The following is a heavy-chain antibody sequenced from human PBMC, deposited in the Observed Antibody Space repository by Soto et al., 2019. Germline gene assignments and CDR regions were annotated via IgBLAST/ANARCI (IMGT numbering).Heavy chain of an antibody. CDR2: MNPNSGNT. J-gene: IGHJ6*03. CDR1: GYTFTSYD. D-gene: IGHD4-17*01. CDR3: AKPSTTSYYYYYMDV. Sequence: ASVKVSCKASGYTFTSYDINWVRQATGQGLEWMGWMNPNSGNTGYAQKFQGRVTMTRNTSISTAYMELSSLRSEDTAVYYCAKPSTTSYYYYYMDVWGKGTTVTVSS. V-gene: IGHV1-8*01.